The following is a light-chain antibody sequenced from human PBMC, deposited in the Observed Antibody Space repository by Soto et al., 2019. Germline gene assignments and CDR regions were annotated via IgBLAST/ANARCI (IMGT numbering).Light chain of an antibody. CDR2: GAS. V-gene: IGKV3-20*01. J-gene: IGKJ5*01. Sequence: EIVLTQSPGTLSLSPGERATLSCRASQSVSSSYLAWYQQTPGQAPRLLIYGASSRATGIPDRFSGSGSGTDCTLTISSPEPEDFAGYYCQQYGSSPLVTFGQGTRLEIK. CDR1: QSVSSSY. CDR3: QQYGSSPLVT.